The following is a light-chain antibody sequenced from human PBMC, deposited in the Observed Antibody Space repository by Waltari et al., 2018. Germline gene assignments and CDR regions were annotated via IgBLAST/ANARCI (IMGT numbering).Light chain of an antibody. CDR3: HQHYTTPWT. V-gene: IGKV4-1*01. J-gene: IGKJ1*01. CDR2: WAS. CDR1: RFVSYTDNNKNY. Sequence: DIQMTQSPDSLAVSLGERATINCKSSRFVSYTDNNKNYLTWYQQKPGTPPQLLISWASTREAGVPDRFIGSGSGTDFTLTISSLQAEDVAVYYCHQHYTTPWTFGQGTLVEL.